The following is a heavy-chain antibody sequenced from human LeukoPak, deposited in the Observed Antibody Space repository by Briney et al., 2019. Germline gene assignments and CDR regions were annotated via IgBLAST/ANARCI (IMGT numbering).Heavy chain of an antibody. CDR3: TTREYSSRKYRYFQH. V-gene: IGHV3-15*01. Sequence: GGSLRLSCAASGFTFSSYAMSWVRQAPGKGLEWVGRIKSETDGGTTDYAAPVKGRFTISRDDSKNTLYLQMNSLKTEDTAVYYCTTREYSSRKYRYFQHWGQGTLVTVSS. CDR2: IKSETDGGTT. CDR1: GFTFSSYA. D-gene: IGHD6-6*01. J-gene: IGHJ1*01.